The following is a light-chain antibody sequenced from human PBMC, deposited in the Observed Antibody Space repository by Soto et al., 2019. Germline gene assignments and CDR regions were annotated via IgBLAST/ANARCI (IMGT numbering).Light chain of an antibody. CDR1: QSISSW. CDR3: QQYNSYPWT. J-gene: IGKJ1*01. CDR2: KAS. Sequence: DIQMTQSPSTLSASVGERVTITCRASQSISSWLAWYQQKPGQAPKLLIYKASSLASGVPARFSGSGSGTDFTLTISSLQPDDFATYYCQQYNSYPWTFGQGTKVEIK. V-gene: IGKV1-5*03.